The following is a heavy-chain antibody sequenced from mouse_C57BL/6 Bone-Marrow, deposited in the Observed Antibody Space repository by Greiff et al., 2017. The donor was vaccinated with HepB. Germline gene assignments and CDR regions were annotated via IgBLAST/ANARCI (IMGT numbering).Heavy chain of an antibody. Sequence: VQLQQSGAELVRPGASVKLSSTASGFNIKDDYMHWVKQRPEQGLEWIGWIDPENGDTEYASKFQGKATITADTSSNTAYLQLSSLTSEDTAVYYCTRSNYFDVWGTGTTVTVSS. J-gene: IGHJ1*03. D-gene: IGHD2-5*01. CDR3: TRSNYFDV. V-gene: IGHV14-4*01. CDR1: GFNIKDDY. CDR2: IDPENGDT.